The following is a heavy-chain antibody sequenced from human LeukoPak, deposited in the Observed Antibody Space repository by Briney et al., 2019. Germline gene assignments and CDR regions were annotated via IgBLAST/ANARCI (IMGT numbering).Heavy chain of an antibody. CDR1: GFTFSSYA. V-gene: IGHV3-30-3*01. CDR2: ISYDGSNK. D-gene: IGHD3-3*01. J-gene: IGHJ4*02. CDR3: ARDPPPFEITIFGVVTNYFDY. Sequence: PGRSLRLSCAASGFTFSSYAMHWVRQAPGKGLEWVAVISYDGSNKYYADSVKGRFTISRDNSKNTLYLQMNSLRAEDTAVYYCARDPPPFEITIFGVVTNYFDYWGQGTLVTVSS.